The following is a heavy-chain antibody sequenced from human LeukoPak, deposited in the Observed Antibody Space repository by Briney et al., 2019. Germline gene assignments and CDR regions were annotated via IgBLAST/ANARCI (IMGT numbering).Heavy chain of an antibody. V-gene: IGHV4-59*08. D-gene: IGHD3-10*01. CDR2: IYYSGST. Sequence: SETLSLTCTVSGGSISSYYWSWIRQPPGKGLEWIGYIYYSGSTSYSPSLKSRVTISLDTSKNQFSLKLTSVTAVDTAVYYCARYVSGSPGAFDIWGQGTMVTVSS. CDR1: GGSISSYY. J-gene: IGHJ3*02. CDR3: ARYVSGSPGAFDI.